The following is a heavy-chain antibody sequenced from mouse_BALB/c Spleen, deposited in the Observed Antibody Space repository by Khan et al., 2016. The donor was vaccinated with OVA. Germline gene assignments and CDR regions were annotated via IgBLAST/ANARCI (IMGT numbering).Heavy chain of an antibody. J-gene: IGHJ4*01. Sequence: EVQLVETGGGLVQPKGSLKLSCAASGFTFNTYAMNWVRQAPGKGLEWVARIRSKTNNYATYYADSVKDRFTISRDDSQSMLCLQMNNLKTEDTAMYCGVRHKNYYGEDAIDYWGQGTSVTVSS. CDR1: GFTFNTYA. CDR3: VRHKNYYGEDAIDY. D-gene: IGHD1-1*01. CDR2: IRSKTNNYAT. V-gene: IGHV10-1*02.